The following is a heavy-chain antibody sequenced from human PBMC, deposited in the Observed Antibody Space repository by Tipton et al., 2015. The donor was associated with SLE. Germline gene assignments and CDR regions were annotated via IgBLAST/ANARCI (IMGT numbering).Heavy chain of an antibody. D-gene: IGHD4-11*01. J-gene: IGHJ6*03. CDR1: GDSVSSNSAA. CDR2: TYYRSKWYN. V-gene: IGHV6-1*01. Sequence: VKPSQTLSLTCAISGDSVSSNSAAWNWIRQSPSRGLEWLGRTYYRSKWYNDYAVSGKSRITINPDTSKNQFPLQLNSVTPEDTAVYYCARGFTVTGRGYYYYYYMDVWGKGTTVTVSS. CDR3: ARGFTVTGRGYYYYYYMDV.